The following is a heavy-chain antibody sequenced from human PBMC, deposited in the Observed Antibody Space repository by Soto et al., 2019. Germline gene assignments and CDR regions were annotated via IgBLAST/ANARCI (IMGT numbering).Heavy chain of an antibody. Sequence: PEALSLTCAVSGGSFTSNNWWTWVRQPPGQGLEWIGEIYRTGSTNYNPSLKSRVTISLDKSENQFSLKVTSLTAADTAVYYCASRDPGTSVDYWGQGTLVTVSS. CDR3: ASRDPGTSVDY. CDR2: IYRTGST. J-gene: IGHJ4*02. CDR1: GGSFTSNNW. V-gene: IGHV4-4*03. D-gene: IGHD1-7*01.